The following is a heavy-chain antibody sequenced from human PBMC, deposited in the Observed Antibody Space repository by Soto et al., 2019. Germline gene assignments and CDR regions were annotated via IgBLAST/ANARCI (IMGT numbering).Heavy chain of an antibody. CDR3: AKYRLIDHEQTVWED. CDR1: GFIFSRHG. Sequence: EVHLLESGGDSVQSGGSLRLSCETSGFIFSRHGMAWVRQAPGKGLEWVAAISSRGTETYYAHSVRGRLTISRDISRNTLDLQMIGLRSEDTAVYYCAKYRLIDHEQTVWEDWGQGTLGTVFS. V-gene: IGHV3-23*01. J-gene: IGHJ1*01. D-gene: IGHD3-16*01. CDR2: ISSRGTET.